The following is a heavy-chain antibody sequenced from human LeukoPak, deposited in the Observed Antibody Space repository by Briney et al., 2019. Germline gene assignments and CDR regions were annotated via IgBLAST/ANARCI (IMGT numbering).Heavy chain of an antibody. D-gene: IGHD3-22*01. CDR1: GFTFSSYA. J-gene: IGHJ3*02. CDR2: ISGGGSGT. Sequence: GGSLTLSYAPPGFTFSSYAWSSVRQAPGKGLEWVAVISGGGSGTYYADSVRGRFTISRDNSKNTVYLQMNSLRAEDTAIYYCAKTVGSSSYFSRDAFDIWGRGTMVTVSS. CDR3: AKTVGSSSYFSRDAFDI. V-gene: IGHV3-23*01.